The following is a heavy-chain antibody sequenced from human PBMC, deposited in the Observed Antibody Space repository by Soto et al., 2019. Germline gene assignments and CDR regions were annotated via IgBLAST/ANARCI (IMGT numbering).Heavy chain of an antibody. J-gene: IGHJ5*02. Sequence: QVQLVESGGGVVQPGRSLRLSCAASGFTFSSYGMHWVRQAPGKGLEWVAVISYDGSNKYYADSVKGRFTISRDNSKNTLYLQMNIQRAEDTAVYYWAKFEAALTFRDPDLCGQVTLVTVSS. CDR1: GFTFSSYG. V-gene: IGHV3-30*18. CDR3: AKFEAALTFRDPDL. D-gene: IGHD2-15*01. CDR2: ISYDGSNK.